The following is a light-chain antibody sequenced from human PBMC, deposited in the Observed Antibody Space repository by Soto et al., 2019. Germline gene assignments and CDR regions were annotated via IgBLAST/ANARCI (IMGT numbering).Light chain of an antibody. CDR2: GAS. Sequence: EIVMTQSPATLSVSPGERATLSCRASQSVSSNLAWYQQKPGQAPRLLIYGASTRDTGIPARFSGSGSGTEFTLTISSLQSEDFAVYYCHQYNNWPGTFGPGTKVDIK. V-gene: IGKV3-15*01. CDR3: HQYNNWPGT. CDR1: QSVSSN. J-gene: IGKJ3*01.